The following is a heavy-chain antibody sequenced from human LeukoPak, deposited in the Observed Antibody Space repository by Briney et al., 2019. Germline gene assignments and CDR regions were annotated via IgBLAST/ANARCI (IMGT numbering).Heavy chain of an antibody. CDR1: GFTFRSHG. Sequence: PGGSLRLSCAASGFTFRSHGMHWVRQAPGKGLEWVAVISYDGSNKYYADSVKGRFTISRDNSKNTLYLQMNSLRAEDTAVYYCAKDRSWYFDYWGQGTLVTVSS. J-gene: IGHJ4*02. CDR3: AKDRSWYFDY. D-gene: IGHD6-13*01. V-gene: IGHV3-30*18. CDR2: ISYDGSNK.